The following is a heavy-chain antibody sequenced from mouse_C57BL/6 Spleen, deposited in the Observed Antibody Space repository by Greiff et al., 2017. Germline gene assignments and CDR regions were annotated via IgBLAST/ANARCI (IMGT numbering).Heavy chain of an antibody. CDR2: IHPNSGST. J-gene: IGHJ4*01. CDR1: GYTFTSYW. Sequence: VQLQQPGAELVKPGASVKLSCKASGYTFTSYWMHWVKQRPGQGLEWIGMIHPNSGSTNYNEKFKSKATLTVDKSSSTAYMQLSSLTSEDSAVYYCARRAVVATDYAMDYWGQGTSVTVSS. V-gene: IGHV1-64*01. D-gene: IGHD1-1*01. CDR3: ARRAVVATDYAMDY.